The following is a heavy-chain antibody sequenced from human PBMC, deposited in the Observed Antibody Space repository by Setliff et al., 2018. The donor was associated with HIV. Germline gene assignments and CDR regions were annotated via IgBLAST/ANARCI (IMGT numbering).Heavy chain of an antibody. CDR1: GYSISSGYY. CDR2: IYHSGST. J-gene: IGHJ3*02. CDR3: AREKEDDYVWGSYRSNAFDI. D-gene: IGHD3-16*02. Sequence: SETLSLTCTVSGYSISSGYYWGWIRQPPGKGLEWIGSIYHSGSTYYNPSLKSRVTISVDTSKNQFSLKLSSVTAADTAVYYCAREKEDDYVWGSYRSNAFDIWGQGTMVTVSS. V-gene: IGHV4-38-2*02.